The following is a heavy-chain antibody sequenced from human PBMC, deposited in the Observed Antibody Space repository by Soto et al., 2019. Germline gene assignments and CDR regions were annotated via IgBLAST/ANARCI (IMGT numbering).Heavy chain of an antibody. V-gene: IGHV3-7*01. CDR1: GYSMSTYW. CDR3: AALDTAMVKTAGY. CDR2: VKQDGSEE. J-gene: IGHJ4*02. D-gene: IGHD5-18*01. Sequence: PGGSLRLSCAASGYSMSTYWMTWVRQAPGKGLEWVANVKQDGSEEYYVDSVKGRFTISRDNAKNSLYLQMNSLRAEDTAVYYCAALDTAMVKTAGYWGQGTLVTVSS.